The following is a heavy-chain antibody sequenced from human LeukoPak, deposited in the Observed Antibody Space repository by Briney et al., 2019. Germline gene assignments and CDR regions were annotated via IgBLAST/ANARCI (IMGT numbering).Heavy chain of an antibody. CDR3: ARGQRITMTN. Sequence: SETLSLTCAVYGGSFSAYYWSWIRQPPGKGLEWIGEINHSGSTNYNPSLKSRVAISVDASRNQFSLRLSSVTAADTAVYYCARGQRITMTNWGQGTLVTVSS. D-gene: IGHD3-22*01. V-gene: IGHV4-34*01. J-gene: IGHJ4*02. CDR1: GGSFSAYY. CDR2: INHSGST.